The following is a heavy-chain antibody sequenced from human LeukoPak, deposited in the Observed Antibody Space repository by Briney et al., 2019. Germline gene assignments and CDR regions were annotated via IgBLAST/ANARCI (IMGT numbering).Heavy chain of an antibody. CDR3: ARGRSLHYFDY. Sequence: SETLSLTCGLYGESFSDYYWGWIRQPPGKGLEWIGEINHTGSTNYNPSLKSRVTISVDTSRNQFSLRLTSVTAADTAVYYCARGRSLHYFDYWGQGTLVTVSS. J-gene: IGHJ4*02. V-gene: IGHV4-34*01. CDR1: GESFSDYY. CDR2: INHTGST.